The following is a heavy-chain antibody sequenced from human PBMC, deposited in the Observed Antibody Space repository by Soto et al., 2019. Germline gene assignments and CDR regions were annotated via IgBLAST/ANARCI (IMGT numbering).Heavy chain of an antibody. D-gene: IGHD1-20*01. V-gene: IGHV1-3*01. CDR3: ARGNGNDDFGDAFDI. Sequence: ASVKVSCKASGYTFTSYAMHWVRQAPGQRLEWMGWINAGNGNTKYSQKFQGRVTITRGTSASTAYMELSSLRSEDTAVYYCARGNGNDDFGDAFDIWGEGTRVSVSS. CDR2: INAGNGNT. CDR1: GYTFTSYA. J-gene: IGHJ3*02.